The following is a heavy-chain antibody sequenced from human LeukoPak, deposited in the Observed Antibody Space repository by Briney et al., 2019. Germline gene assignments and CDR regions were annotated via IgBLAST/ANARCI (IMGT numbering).Heavy chain of an antibody. Sequence: GSLRLSCAASGFTFSSYAMSWIRQPPGKGLEWIGYVYYSGITNYNPSLKSRVTISVDRSKNQFSLKLSSVTAADTAVYYCARRLAVTGRYYFDYWGQGTLVTVSS. J-gene: IGHJ4*02. CDR2: VYYSGIT. V-gene: IGHV4-59*08. D-gene: IGHD6-19*01. CDR1: GFTFSSYA. CDR3: ARRLAVTGRYYFDY.